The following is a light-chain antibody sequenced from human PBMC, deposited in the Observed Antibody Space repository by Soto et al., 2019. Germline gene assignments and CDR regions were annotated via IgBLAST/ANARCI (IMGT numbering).Light chain of an antibody. CDR1: RGISSY. Sequence: QLTQSPSSLSASVGDRVTITCQASRGISSYLAWYQQKPGKVPKLLIYAASTLQSGVPSRFSGSGSGTDFTLTISSLQPEDVAPYYCKKYNSAPRRFAQGTKVDIK. CDR3: KKYNSAPRR. J-gene: IGKJ1*01. CDR2: AAS. V-gene: IGKV1-27*01.